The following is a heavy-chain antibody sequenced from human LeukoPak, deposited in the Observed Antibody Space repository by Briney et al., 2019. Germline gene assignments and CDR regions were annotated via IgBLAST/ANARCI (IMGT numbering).Heavy chain of an antibody. J-gene: IGHJ4*02. CDR1: GFTFSSYG. Sequence: AGGSLRLSCAASGFTFSSYGMHWVRQAPGKGLEWVAVISYDGSNKYYADSVKGRFTISRDNSKNTLYLQMNSLRAEDTAVYYCAKDRAAASYFDYWGQGTLVTVSS. CDR2: ISYDGSNK. CDR3: AKDRAAASYFDY. D-gene: IGHD6-13*01. V-gene: IGHV3-30*18.